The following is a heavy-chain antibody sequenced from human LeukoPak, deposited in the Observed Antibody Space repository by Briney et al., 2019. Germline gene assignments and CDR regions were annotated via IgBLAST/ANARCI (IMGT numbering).Heavy chain of an antibody. CDR1: GGSFSGYY. J-gene: IGHJ3*02. Sequence: SETLSLTCAVYGGSFSGYYWSWIRQPPGKGLEWIGEINHSGSTNYNPSLKSRVTISVDTSKNSFSLKLSSVTAADTAVYSCARPLGGYDAWVGHDAFDIWGQGTMVTVSS. D-gene: IGHD5-12*01. CDR2: INHSGST. V-gene: IGHV4-34*01. CDR3: ARPLGGYDAWVGHDAFDI.